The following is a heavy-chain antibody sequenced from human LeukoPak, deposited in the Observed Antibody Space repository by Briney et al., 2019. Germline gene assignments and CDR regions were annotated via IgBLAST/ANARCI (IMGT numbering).Heavy chain of an antibody. Sequence: GGSLRLSCAASGFIFSDYALHWVRQAPGKGLEWVSGISGPGTSTYYVDPVKGRFTISRDNSKNTLYLQMNSLRAEDTAVYYCAKPFGAVTIYAFDIWGQGTMVTVSS. CDR3: AKPFGAVTIYAFDI. CDR1: GFIFSDYA. J-gene: IGHJ3*02. D-gene: IGHD4-11*01. CDR2: ISGPGTST. V-gene: IGHV3-23*01.